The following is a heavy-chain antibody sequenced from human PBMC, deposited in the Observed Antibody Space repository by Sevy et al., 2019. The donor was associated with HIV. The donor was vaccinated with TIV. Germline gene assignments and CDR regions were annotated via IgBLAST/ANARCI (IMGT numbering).Heavy chain of an antibody. D-gene: IGHD6-13*01. CDR1: RFTFSSYA. V-gene: IGHV3-23*01. CDR2: ISGIGGST. CDR3: AKDRGIAAANDAFDI. Sequence: GGSLRLSCAGSRFTFSSYAMSWVRQAPGKGLEWVSEISGIGGSTYYSDSVKGRFTISRDNSKNTLYLQMNSLRVDDTAVYYCAKDRGIAAANDAFDIWGHGTMVTVSS. J-gene: IGHJ3*02.